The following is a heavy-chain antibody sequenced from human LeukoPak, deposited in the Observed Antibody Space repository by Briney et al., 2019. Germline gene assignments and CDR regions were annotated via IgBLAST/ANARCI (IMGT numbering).Heavy chain of an antibody. CDR1: GGSISSSSYY. Sequence: SETLSLTCTVSGGSISSSSYYWGWIRQPPGRGLEGIGSIYYSGSTYYNPSLKSRITISADTSKNQFSLKLSSVTAADTAVYYCARLGIAAAVVWFDPWGQGTLVTVSS. V-gene: IGHV4-39*01. CDR2: IYYSGST. J-gene: IGHJ5*02. D-gene: IGHD6-13*01. CDR3: ARLGIAAAVVWFDP.